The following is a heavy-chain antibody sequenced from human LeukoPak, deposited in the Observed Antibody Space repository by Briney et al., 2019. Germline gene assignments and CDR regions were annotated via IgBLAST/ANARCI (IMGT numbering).Heavy chain of an antibody. D-gene: IGHD2-15*01. CDR2: IRPNSGGS. V-gene: IGHV1-2*02. CDR3: ARGRSGGSSYYYYYYMDV. CDR1: GYTFTGYY. Sequence: ASVKVSCKASGYTFTGYYLHWVRQAPGQGLEWMGWIRPNSGGSNYAQKFQGRVTMTRDTSISTAYLDLSRLRSDDTAVYYCARGRSGGSSYYYYYYMDVWGKGTTVTISS. J-gene: IGHJ6*03.